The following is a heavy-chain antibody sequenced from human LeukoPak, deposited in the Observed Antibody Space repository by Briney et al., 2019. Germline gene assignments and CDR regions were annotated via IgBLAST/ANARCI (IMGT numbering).Heavy chain of an antibody. Sequence: GESQKISCKVSGYSFTSYCIGWVRQMPGKGLEWMGIIYPGDSGPTYRPSCQGQVTISVDKSINPAYLQWSSLQASDTAMYYCGMSGDRVPLQDDVFDVWGQGTMVTVST. CDR1: GYSFTSYC. CDR3: GMSGDRVPLQDDVFDV. CDR2: IYPGDSGP. D-gene: IGHD1-26*01. J-gene: IGHJ3*01. V-gene: IGHV5-51*01.